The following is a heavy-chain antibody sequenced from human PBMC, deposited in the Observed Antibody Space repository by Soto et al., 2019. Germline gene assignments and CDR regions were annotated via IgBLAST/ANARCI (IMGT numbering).Heavy chain of an antibody. CDR3: TTDAATVTTSPHYHYYYMDV. Sequence: GSLRLSCAASGFTFSNAWMSWVRQAPGKGLEWVGRIKSKTDGGTTDYAAPVKGRFTISRDDSKNTLYLQMNSLKTEDTAVYYCTTDAATVTTSPHYHYYYMDVWGKGTTVTVSS. D-gene: IGHD4-4*01. V-gene: IGHV3-15*01. CDR1: GFTFSNAW. CDR2: IKSKTDGGTT. J-gene: IGHJ6*03.